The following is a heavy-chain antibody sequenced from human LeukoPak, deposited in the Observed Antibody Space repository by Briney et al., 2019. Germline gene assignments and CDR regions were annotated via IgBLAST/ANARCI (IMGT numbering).Heavy chain of an antibody. V-gene: IGHV4-31*03. Sequence: SETLSLTCTVSGGSISSGVYYWSWIRQHPGKGLEWIGYIYYSGSTYYNPSLKSRVTISVDTSKNQFSLKLSSVTAADTAVYYCARGPCSGGSCNQIDPWGQGTLVTVSS. CDR2: IYYSGST. D-gene: IGHD2-15*01. CDR3: ARGPCSGGSCNQIDP. CDR1: GGSISSGVYY. J-gene: IGHJ5*02.